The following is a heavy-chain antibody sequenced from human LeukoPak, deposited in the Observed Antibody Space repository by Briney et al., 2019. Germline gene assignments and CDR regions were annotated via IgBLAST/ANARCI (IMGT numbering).Heavy chain of an antibody. D-gene: IGHD4-17*01. Sequence: GGSLRLSCAASGFTFRSYAIHWVRQAPGKGLEWVAFISYDGNIKYYADSVKGRFSISRDNAKNSLYLQMNSLRAEDTALYYCANDNGYGEPSLYDAFDIWGQGTMVTVSS. CDR1: GFTFRSYA. V-gene: IGHV3-30-3*02. J-gene: IGHJ3*02. CDR2: ISYDGNIK. CDR3: ANDNGYGEPSLYDAFDI.